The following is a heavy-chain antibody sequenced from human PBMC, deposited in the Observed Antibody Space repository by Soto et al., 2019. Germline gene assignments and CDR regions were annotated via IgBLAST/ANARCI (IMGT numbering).Heavy chain of an antibody. V-gene: IGHV1-3*05. CDR1: GYTFTSYA. J-gene: IGHJ6*02. CDR2: INAGNGNT. Sequence: QVQLVQSGAEEKKPGASVKVSCKASGYTFTSYAMHWVRQAPGQRLEWMGWINAGNGNTKYSQKFQGRVTITRDTSASTAYMELSSLRSEDTAVYYCARETGIAAAGTSAYDGMDVWGQGTTVTVSS. D-gene: IGHD6-13*01. CDR3: ARETGIAAAGTSAYDGMDV.